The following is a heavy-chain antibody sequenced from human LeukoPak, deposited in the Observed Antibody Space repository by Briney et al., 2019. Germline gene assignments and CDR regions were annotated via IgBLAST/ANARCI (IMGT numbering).Heavy chain of an antibody. Sequence: GGSLRLSCAASGFTFSSYSMNWVRQAPGKGLEWVSSISSSSSYIYYADSVKGRFTISRDNAKNSLYLQMNSLRTEDTAVYYCARDRHGMVRGVTDYWGQGTLVTVSS. V-gene: IGHV3-21*01. J-gene: IGHJ4*02. CDR1: GFTFSSYS. CDR3: ARDRHGMVRGVTDY. D-gene: IGHD3-10*01. CDR2: ISSSSSYI.